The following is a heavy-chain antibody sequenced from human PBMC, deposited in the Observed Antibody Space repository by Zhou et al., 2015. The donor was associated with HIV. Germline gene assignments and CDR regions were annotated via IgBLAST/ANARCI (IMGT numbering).Heavy chain of an antibody. CDR1: GYTFTSYD. V-gene: IGHV1-8*01. J-gene: IGHJ6*02. Sequence: QVQLVQSGAEVKKPGASVKVSCKASGYTFTSYDFNWVRQATGQGLEWMGWVNPNSSNTGYAQKFQGRVTMTRDTSISTAYMELSSLRSEDTAVYYCVKTTLSSSRVYYYYGMDVWGQGTTVTVSS. D-gene: IGHD6-13*01. CDR2: VNPNSSNT. CDR3: VKTTLSSSRVYYYYGMDV.